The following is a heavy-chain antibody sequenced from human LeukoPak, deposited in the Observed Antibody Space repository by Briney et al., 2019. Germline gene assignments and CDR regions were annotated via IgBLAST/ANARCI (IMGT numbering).Heavy chain of an antibody. D-gene: IGHD1-7*01. CDR3: ARDSEGVTGTTSWFDP. V-gene: IGHV3-48*01. CDR2: ISSSSSTI. Sequence: GGSLRLSCAASGFTFSSYGMTWVRQAPGKGLEWVSYISSSSSTIYYADSVKGRFTISRDNAKNSLYLQLNSLRAEDTAVYYCARDSEGVTGTTSWFDPWGQGTLVTVSS. CDR1: GFTFSSYG. J-gene: IGHJ5*02.